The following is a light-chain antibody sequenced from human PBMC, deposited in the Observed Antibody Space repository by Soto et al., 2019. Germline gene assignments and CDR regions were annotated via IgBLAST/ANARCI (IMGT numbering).Light chain of an antibody. CDR3: SLYTSSSTVA. Sequence: QSVLTQPPSASGSPGQSVTISCTGTSSDVGKYDYVSWFQHHPGKAPKLMIYEVSNRPSGVPDRFSGSKSGNTASLTISGLQAEDEANYYCSLYTSSSTVAFGGGTKLTVL. V-gene: IGLV2-18*01. CDR2: EVS. CDR1: SSDVGKYDY. J-gene: IGLJ2*01.